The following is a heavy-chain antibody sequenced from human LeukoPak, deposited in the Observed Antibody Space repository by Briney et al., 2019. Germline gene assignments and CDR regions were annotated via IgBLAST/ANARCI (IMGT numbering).Heavy chain of an antibody. Sequence: TGGSLRLSCAASGFIFSNYAMGWVRLAPGKGLEWVSSISGSSYTTYYADSVKGRFTISRDNSKNTLYLQMNSLRAEDTAVYYCAKAGLSRASCIGDCPFDNWGQGTLVTVSS. V-gene: IGHV3-23*01. CDR1: GFIFSNYA. CDR2: ISGSSYTT. CDR3: AKAGLSRASCIGDCPFDN. J-gene: IGHJ4*02. D-gene: IGHD2-21*02.